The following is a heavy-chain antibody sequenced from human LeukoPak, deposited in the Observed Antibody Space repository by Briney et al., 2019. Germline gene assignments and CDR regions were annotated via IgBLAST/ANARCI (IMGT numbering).Heavy chain of an antibody. CDR2: ISSSSSYI. V-gene: IGHV3-21*01. Sequence: GGSLRLSCAASGFTFSSYSMNWVRQAPGKGLEWVSSISSSSSYIYYADSVKGRFTISRDNDQNSVYLQMSVLRDDDTAVYYCTRGRYQFLGPNDSWGQGALVTVSS. CDR1: GFTFSSYS. J-gene: IGHJ5*01. D-gene: IGHD2-2*01. CDR3: TRGRYQFLGPNDS.